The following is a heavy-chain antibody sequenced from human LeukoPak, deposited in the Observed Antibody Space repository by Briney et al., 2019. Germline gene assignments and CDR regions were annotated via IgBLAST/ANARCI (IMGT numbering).Heavy chain of an antibody. CDR2: IKHDGSDQ. V-gene: IGHV3-7*01. J-gene: IGHJ4*02. D-gene: IGHD6-13*01. Sequence: PGGSLRLSCAASGLSFSNTWMSWVRQAPGKGLEWVASIKHDGSDQYYVDSVKGRFTISRDNAKNSLHLQVNSLRTEDTAVYYCASRIAAAGFHWGQGALVTVSS. CDR3: ASRIAAAGFH. CDR1: GLSFSNTW.